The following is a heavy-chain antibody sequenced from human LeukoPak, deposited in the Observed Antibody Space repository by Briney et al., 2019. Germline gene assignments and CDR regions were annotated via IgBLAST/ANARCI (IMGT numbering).Heavy chain of an antibody. CDR3: ARDHYSRNDH. CDR1: GFTFTTYS. Sequence: PGGSLRLSCAASGFTFTTYSMTWVRQAPGKGLEWVSYISSSSTTIYYAGSVKGRFTISRDNAKKSVYLQMNSLRDEDTAVYYCARDHYSRNDHWGQGTLVTVSP. CDR2: ISSSSTTI. J-gene: IGHJ4*02. D-gene: IGHD6-13*01. V-gene: IGHV3-48*02.